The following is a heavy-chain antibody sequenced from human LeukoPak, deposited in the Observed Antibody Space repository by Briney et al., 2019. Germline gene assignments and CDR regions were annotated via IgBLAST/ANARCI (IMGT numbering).Heavy chain of an antibody. CDR2: IKSKTDGETT. D-gene: IGHD3-9*01. J-gene: IGHJ4*02. CDR3: TTESYSRALTGIYY. CDR1: GFTFSSYS. V-gene: IGHV3-15*01. Sequence: KPGGSLRLSCAASGFTFSSYSMSWVRQAPGKGLEWVGRIKSKTDGETTDYAAPVKGRFTISRDDSKNTLYLQMNSLKTEDTAVYYCTTESYSRALTGIYYWGQGTLVTVSS.